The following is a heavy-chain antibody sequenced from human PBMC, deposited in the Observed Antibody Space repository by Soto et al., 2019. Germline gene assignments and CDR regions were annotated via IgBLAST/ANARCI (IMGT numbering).Heavy chain of an antibody. V-gene: IGHV4-34*01. CDR3: ARVERGTATTVVDAFDI. J-gene: IGHJ3*02. D-gene: IGHD1-1*01. CDR1: GGFVSGGNYY. CDR2: MSHSGGT. Sequence: SETLSLTCAVYGGFVSGGNYYGSWIRQPPGQGLEWIGEMSHSGGTHFNPSLKSRVTISVDTSKNQFSLKMSSVTAADTALYYCARVERGTATTVVDAFDIWGPGTMVTVSS.